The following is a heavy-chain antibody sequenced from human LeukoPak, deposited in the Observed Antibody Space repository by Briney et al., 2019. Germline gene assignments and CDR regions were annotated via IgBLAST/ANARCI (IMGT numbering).Heavy chain of an antibody. D-gene: IGHD3-3*01. CDR3: ALYDFWSGYSTY. J-gene: IGHJ4*02. CDR1: GGSFSGYY. CDR2: INHSGST. Sequence: SETLSLTCAAYGGSFSGYYWSWIRQPPGKGLEWIGEINHSGSTNYNPSLKSRVTISVDTSKNQFSLKLSSVTAADTAVYYCALYDFWSGYSTYWGQGTLVTVSS. V-gene: IGHV4-34*01.